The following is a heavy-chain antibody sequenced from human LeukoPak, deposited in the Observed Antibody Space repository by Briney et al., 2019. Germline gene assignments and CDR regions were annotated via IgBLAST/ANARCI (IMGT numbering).Heavy chain of an antibody. Sequence: AGGSLRLSCAASGFTFSSYGMHWGRQAPGKGLEWVAVISYDGSNKYYADSVKGRFTISRDNSKNTLYLQMNSLRAEDTAVYYCARDRIARGSDYWGQGTLVTVSS. D-gene: IGHD2-15*01. CDR1: GFTFSSYG. V-gene: IGHV3-30*19. CDR2: ISYDGSNK. J-gene: IGHJ4*02. CDR3: ARDRIARGSDY.